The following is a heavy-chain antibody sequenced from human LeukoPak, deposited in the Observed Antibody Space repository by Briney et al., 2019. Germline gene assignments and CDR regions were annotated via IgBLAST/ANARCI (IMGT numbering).Heavy chain of an antibody. CDR2: IFYSGNT. D-gene: IGHD6-19*01. J-gene: IGHJ4*02. Sequence: SETLSLTCTVSGGSIGSSSYYWGWIRQPPGKGLEWIGSIFYSGNTYYNASLKSRVTISVDTSKNHFSLKLSSVTSADTAVYYCARRSSGGGLFDYWGQGTLVTVSS. V-gene: IGHV4-39*02. CDR1: GGSIGSSSYY. CDR3: ARRSSGGGLFDY.